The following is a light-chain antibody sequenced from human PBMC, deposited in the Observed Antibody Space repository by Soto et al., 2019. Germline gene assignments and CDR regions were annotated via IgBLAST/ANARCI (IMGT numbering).Light chain of an antibody. Sequence: DIQMTQSPSSLSASVGDRVTITCRASQSISSYLNWYQQKPGKAPKLLIYAASSLQSGVPSRFSGSGSGTDFTLTISSLQPEDFATYYCQQSYSTPPFGQGTRLENK. CDR1: QSISSY. CDR2: AAS. CDR3: QQSYSTPP. J-gene: IGKJ5*01. V-gene: IGKV1-39*01.